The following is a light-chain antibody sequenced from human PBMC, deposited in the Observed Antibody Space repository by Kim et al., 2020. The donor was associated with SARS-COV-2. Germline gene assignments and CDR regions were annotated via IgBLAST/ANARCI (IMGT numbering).Light chain of an antibody. Sequence: QAGLTQPPSVSGALRQTATLTCTGNSNNVGKNGAAWLQQHQGHPPELLSYRNDKRPSGISERLSASRSGNTASLTIAGLQPEDEADYYCSAWDSSLNAWVFGGGTQLTVL. CDR1: SNNVGKNG. CDR2: RND. CDR3: SAWDSSLNAWV. V-gene: IGLV10-54*01. J-gene: IGLJ3*02.